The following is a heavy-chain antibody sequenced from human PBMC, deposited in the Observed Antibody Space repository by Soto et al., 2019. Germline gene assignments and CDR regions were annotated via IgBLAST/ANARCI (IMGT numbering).Heavy chain of an antibody. V-gene: IGHV3-9*01. CDR1: GFIFDDYA. D-gene: IGHD1-26*01. CDR2: ISWNSGSI. Sequence: EVQLVESGGGLAQPGRSLRLSCAASGFIFDDYAMHWVRQAPGKGLEWVSGISWNSGSIVYADSVKGRFTISRDNAKNSLYLQMNSLRAEDTALYYCAKDTRGGSYRTFDYWGQGTLVTVSS. CDR3: AKDTRGGSYRTFDY. J-gene: IGHJ4*02.